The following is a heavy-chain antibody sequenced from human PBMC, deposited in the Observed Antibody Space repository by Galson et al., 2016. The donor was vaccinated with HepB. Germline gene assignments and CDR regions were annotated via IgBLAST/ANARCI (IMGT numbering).Heavy chain of an antibody. CDR1: GFTFSRYW. V-gene: IGHV3-7*01. CDR2: IKQDGSEK. CDR3: SRLIVTYYYDSSGSPRGDSYCGMDV. D-gene: IGHD3-22*01. Sequence: SLRLSCAASGFTFSRYWMSWVRQAPGKGLEWVANIKQDGSEKYYLDSVKGRFTISRDNAKNSLYLQMNSVRAEDTAVYYCSRLIVTYYYDSSGSPRGDSYCGMDVWRQGTTVTVSS. J-gene: IGHJ6*02.